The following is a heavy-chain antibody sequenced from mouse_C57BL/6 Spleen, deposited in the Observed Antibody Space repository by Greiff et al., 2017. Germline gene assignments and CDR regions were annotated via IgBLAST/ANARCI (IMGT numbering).Heavy chain of an antibody. CDR1: GYAFSSYW. J-gene: IGHJ3*01. CDR3: ARERGDSSGYWFAY. Sequence: VKLMESGAELVKPGASVKISCKASGYAFSSYWMNWVKQRPGKGLEWIGQIYPGDGDTNYNGKFKGKATLTADKSSSTAYMQLSSLTSEDSAVYFCARERGDSSGYWFAYWGQGTLVTVSA. CDR2: IYPGDGDT. V-gene: IGHV1-80*01. D-gene: IGHD3-2*02.